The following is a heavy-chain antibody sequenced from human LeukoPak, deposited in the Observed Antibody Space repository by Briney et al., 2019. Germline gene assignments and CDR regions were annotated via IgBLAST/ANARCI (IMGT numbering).Heavy chain of an antibody. CDR3: ARDPYRYCSGGSCYGFDY. J-gene: IGHJ4*02. V-gene: IGHV3-30*03. Sequence: PGGSLRLSCAASGFTFSSYGMHWVRQAPGKGLEWVAVISYDGSNKYYADSVKGRFTISRDNSKNTLYLQMNSLRAEDTAVYYCARDPYRYCSGGSCYGFDYWGQGTLVTVSS. CDR1: GFTFSSYG. CDR2: ISYDGSNK. D-gene: IGHD2-15*01.